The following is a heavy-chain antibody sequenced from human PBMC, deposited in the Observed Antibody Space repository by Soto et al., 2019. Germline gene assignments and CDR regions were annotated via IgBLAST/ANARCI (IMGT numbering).Heavy chain of an antibody. Sequence: GGSLRLSCGASGFTFNNYNMKLVRQAPGKGLEGVSYISSGSSTIYYADSVKGRFTVSRDNAKNSLYLQMNTLRAEDTAVYYCASGSMVRGTFDYWGQGTLVTVSS. V-gene: IGHV3-48*01. CDR1: GFTFNNYN. J-gene: IGHJ4*02. D-gene: IGHD3-10*01. CDR2: ISSGSSTI. CDR3: ASGSMVRGTFDY.